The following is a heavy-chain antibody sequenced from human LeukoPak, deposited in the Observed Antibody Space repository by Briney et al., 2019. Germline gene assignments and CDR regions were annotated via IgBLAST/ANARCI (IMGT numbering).Heavy chain of an antibody. J-gene: IGHJ5*02. CDR3: ARGSRYSSSWGNWFDP. V-gene: IGHV4-59*01. CDR1: GGPISSYY. CDR2: IYYSGST. Sequence: SETLSLTCTVSGGPISSYYWSWIRQPPGKGLEWLGYIYYSGSTNYNPSLKSRVTISVDTSKNQFSLKLSSVTAADTAVYYCARGSRYSSSWGNWFDPWGQGTLVTVSS. D-gene: IGHD6-13*01.